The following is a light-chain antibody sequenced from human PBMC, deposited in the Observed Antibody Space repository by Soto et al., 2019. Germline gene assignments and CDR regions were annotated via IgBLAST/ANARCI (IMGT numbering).Light chain of an antibody. J-gene: IGLJ1*01. Sequence: QSVLTQPASVSGSPGQSIAISCTGTSSDIGTYNLVSWYQQHPGKVPKPMISEVNKRPSGVSNRFSGSKSGNTASLTISGLQTEDEADYYCCSFAGSGTGVFGTGTKVTV. CDR1: SSDIGTYNL. CDR3: CSFAGSGTGV. V-gene: IGLV2-23*02. CDR2: EVN.